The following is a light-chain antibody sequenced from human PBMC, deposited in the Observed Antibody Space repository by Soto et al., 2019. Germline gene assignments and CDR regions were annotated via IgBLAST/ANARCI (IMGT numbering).Light chain of an antibody. J-gene: IGKJ1*01. CDR1: QSVSSNF. CDR3: QQYSPSPCT. CDR2: GAS. Sequence: ETVLTQSPGTLSFSPGERATLSCRASQSVSSNFLAWYQQKPGQAPRLLFYGASSRATGIPDRFSGSGSGTDFTLTISRLEPEDFAVHYCQQYSPSPCTFGQGTKVDIX. V-gene: IGKV3-20*01.